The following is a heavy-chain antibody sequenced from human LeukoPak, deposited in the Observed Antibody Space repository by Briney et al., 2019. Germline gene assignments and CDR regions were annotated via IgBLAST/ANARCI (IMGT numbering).Heavy chain of an antibody. J-gene: IGHJ5*02. D-gene: IGHD6-13*01. CDR3: ARDKVIASAGTPNWFDP. CDR1: GYTFTRYG. Sequence: ASVKVSCKASGYTFTRYGISWVRQAPGQGLEWLGWISAYDGNTNYEQKFQGRVTMTTDTSTSTAYMELRSPRSDDTAVYYCARDKVIASAGTPNWFDPWGQGTLVTVSS. CDR2: ISAYDGNT. V-gene: IGHV1-18*01.